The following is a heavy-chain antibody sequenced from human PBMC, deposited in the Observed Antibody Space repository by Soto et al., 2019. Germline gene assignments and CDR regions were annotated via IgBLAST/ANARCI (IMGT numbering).Heavy chain of an antibody. V-gene: IGHV1-69*01. J-gene: IGHJ5*02. CDR1: GGTFSSYA. CDR2: IIPIFGTA. D-gene: IGHD3-22*01. CDR3: VRVTYYYDSSGSPGWFDP. Sequence: QVQLVQSGAEVKKPGSSVKVSCKASGGTFSSYAISWVRQAPGQGLEWMGGIIPIFGTANYAQKFQGRVTITADESTSTAYMELSSLRSEDTAVYYCVRVTYYYDSSGSPGWFDPWGQGTLVTVSS.